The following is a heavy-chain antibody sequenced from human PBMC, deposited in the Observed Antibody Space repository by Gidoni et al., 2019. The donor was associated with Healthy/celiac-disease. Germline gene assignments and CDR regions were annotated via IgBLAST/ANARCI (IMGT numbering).Heavy chain of an antibody. Sequence: QVQLQQSCPGLVKPSQTLSLPCAISRDSVSSNSAAWNWIRQSPSRGLEWLGRTCYRSKWNNDYAVSVKSRITINPDTSKNQFSLQLNSVTPEDTAVYYCARTPYCSSTSCFPWFDPWGQGTLVTVSS. J-gene: IGHJ5*02. CDR2: TCYRSKWNN. CDR3: ARTPYCSSTSCFPWFDP. D-gene: IGHD2-2*01. V-gene: IGHV6-1*01. CDR1: RDSVSSNSAA.